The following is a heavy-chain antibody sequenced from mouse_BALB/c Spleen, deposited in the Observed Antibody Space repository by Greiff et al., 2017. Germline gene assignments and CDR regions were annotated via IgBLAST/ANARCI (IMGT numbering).Heavy chain of an antibody. Sequence: EVKLMESGGGLVKPGGSLKLSCAASGFTFSSYAMSWVRQSPEKRLEWVAEISSGGSYTYYPDTVTGRFTISRDNAKNTLYLEMSSLRSEDTAMYYCARGWDGFDYWGQGTTLTVSS. CDR3: ARGWDGFDY. CDR2: ISSGGSYT. J-gene: IGHJ2*01. D-gene: IGHD4-1*01. V-gene: IGHV5-9-4*01. CDR1: GFTFSSYA.